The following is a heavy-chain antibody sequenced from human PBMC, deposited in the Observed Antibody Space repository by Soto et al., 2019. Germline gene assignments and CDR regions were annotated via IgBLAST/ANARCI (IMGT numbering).Heavy chain of an antibody. CDR3: ARDRTDSGYYTDWLDP. V-gene: IGHV1-69*06. D-gene: IGHD3-22*01. CDR2: IIPIFGTT. J-gene: IGHJ5*02. CDR1: GGTFGSDA. Sequence: SVKVSCKASGGTFGSDAITWVRQAPGQGLEWVGRIIPIFGTTNYAQNLQGRVTISADKSTLTSYMELHSLTSDDTALYYCARDRTDSGYYTDWLDPWGQGTQVTVSS.